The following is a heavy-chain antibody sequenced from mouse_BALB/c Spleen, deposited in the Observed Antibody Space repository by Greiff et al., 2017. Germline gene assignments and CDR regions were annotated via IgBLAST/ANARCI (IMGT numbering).Heavy chain of an antibody. CDR3: ARASEDYYFDY. V-gene: IGHV5-17*02. Sequence: EVKVVESGGGLVQPGGSRKLSCAASGFTFSSFGMHWVRQAPEKGLEWVAYISSGSSTIYYADTVKGRFTISRDNPKNTLFLQMTSLRSEDTAMYYCARASEDYYFDYWGQGTTLTVSA. J-gene: IGHJ2*01. CDR2: ISSGSSTI. CDR1: GFTFSSFG.